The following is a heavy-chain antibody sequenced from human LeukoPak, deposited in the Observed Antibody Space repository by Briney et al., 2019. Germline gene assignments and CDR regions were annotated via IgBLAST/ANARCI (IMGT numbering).Heavy chain of an antibody. J-gene: IGHJ5*02. CDR2: INHSGST. D-gene: IGHD3-16*01. CDR3: ARGTLWGVSSWFDP. CDR1: GGSFSGYY. Sequence: SETLSLTCAVYGGSFSGYYWSWIRQPPGKGLEWIGEINHSGSTNYNPSLKSRVTISADTSKNQFSLKLSSVTAADTAVYYCARGTLWGVSSWFDPWGQGTLVTVSS. V-gene: IGHV4-34*01.